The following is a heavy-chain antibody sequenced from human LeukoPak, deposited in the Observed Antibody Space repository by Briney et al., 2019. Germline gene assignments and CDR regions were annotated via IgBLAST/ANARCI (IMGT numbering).Heavy chain of an antibody. CDR3: ASDEGRGYYFDY. V-gene: IGHV3-21*01. Sequence: PGGSLRLSCAASGFTFSSYSMNWVRQAPGKGRDWGSSISSSSSYIYYADSVKGRFTISRDNAKNSLYLQMNSLRAEDTAVYYCASDEGRGYYFDYWGQGTLVTVSS. D-gene: IGHD3-10*01. CDR2: ISSSSSYI. CDR1: GFTFSSYS. J-gene: IGHJ4*02.